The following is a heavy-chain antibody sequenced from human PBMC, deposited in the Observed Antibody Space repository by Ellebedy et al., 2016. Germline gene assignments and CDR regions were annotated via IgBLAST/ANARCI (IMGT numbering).Heavy chain of an antibody. Sequence: GESLKISXAASGFTFSSYAMSWVRQAPGKGLEWVSAISGSGGSTYYADSVKGRFTISRDNSKNTLYLRMNSLRAEDTAVYYCAKAKGHPDMYYDFWSGYYQNDYWGQGTLVTVSS. CDR2: ISGSGGST. J-gene: IGHJ4*02. D-gene: IGHD3-3*01. V-gene: IGHV3-23*01. CDR1: GFTFSSYA. CDR3: AKAKGHPDMYYDFWSGYYQNDY.